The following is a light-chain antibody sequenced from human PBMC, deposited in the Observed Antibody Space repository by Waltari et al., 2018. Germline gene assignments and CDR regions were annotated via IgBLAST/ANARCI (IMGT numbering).Light chain of an antibody. V-gene: IGLV3-27*01. J-gene: IGLJ3*02. Sequence: SFELTQTSSLSVSPGQTVRITCSGDVLANKYARWFQQKPGQAPTLILSKDTERPSGIPERFSGSSSGTTVTLTISGAQVEDEADYYCYSAADNDLGVFGGGTKLTVL. CDR3: YSAADNDLGV. CDR2: KDT. CDR1: VLANKY.